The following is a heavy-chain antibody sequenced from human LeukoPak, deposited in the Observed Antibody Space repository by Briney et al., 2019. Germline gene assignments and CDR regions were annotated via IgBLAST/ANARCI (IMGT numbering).Heavy chain of an antibody. D-gene: IGHD3-16*02. Sequence: SETLSLTCAVYCGSFSGYYWGWMRQPPGKGLEWIGSIYYSGNTYYNPSLKSRVTISVDTSKNQFSLKLSSVTAADTAVYYCARHKGYDYVWGSYRYPEPNFDYWGQGTLVTVSS. V-gene: IGHV4-39*01. J-gene: IGHJ4*02. CDR1: CGSFSGYY. CDR2: IYYSGNT. CDR3: ARHKGYDYVWGSYRYPEPNFDY.